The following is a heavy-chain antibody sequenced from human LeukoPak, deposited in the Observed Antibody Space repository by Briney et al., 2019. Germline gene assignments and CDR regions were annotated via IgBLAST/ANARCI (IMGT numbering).Heavy chain of an antibody. CDR3: ATGGVGYYYDSSGDY. D-gene: IGHD3-22*01. Sequence: GSSVKVSCKASGGTFSSYAISWVRQAPGQGLEWMGRIIPILGIANYAQKFQGRVTITADKSTSTAYMELSSLRSEDTAVYYCATGGVGYYYDSSGDYWGQGTLVTVSS. CDR2: IIPILGIA. J-gene: IGHJ4*02. CDR1: GGTFSSYA. V-gene: IGHV1-69*04.